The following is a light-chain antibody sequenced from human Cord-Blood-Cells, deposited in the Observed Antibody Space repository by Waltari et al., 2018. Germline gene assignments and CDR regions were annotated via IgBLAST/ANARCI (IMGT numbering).Light chain of an antibody. CDR1: QSVSSN. CDR3: QQYNNWPPYT. CDR2: GAS. J-gene: IGKJ2*01. Sequence: EIVMTKSPATLSVSPGERATLSCRASQSVSSNLAWYQQKPGQAPRLLIYGASTRATGIPARFSGSGSGTEFTLTISSLQSEDFAVYYCQQYNNWPPYTFGQGTKLVIK. V-gene: IGKV3-15*01.